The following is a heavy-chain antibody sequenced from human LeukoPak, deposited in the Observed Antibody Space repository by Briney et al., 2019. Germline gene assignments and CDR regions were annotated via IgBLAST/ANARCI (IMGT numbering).Heavy chain of an antibody. Sequence: SETLSLTCTVSGGSINNYYWSWIRQPPGKPLGWLGSIYYSGTTNYNPSLKSRVSMSIDTSKTQFSLKLSSVTAADTAVYYCAKDSPEPTWGQGTLVTVSS. CDR3: AKDSPEPT. J-gene: IGHJ5*02. CDR2: IYYSGTT. CDR1: GGSINNYY. D-gene: IGHD1-14*01. V-gene: IGHV4-59*01.